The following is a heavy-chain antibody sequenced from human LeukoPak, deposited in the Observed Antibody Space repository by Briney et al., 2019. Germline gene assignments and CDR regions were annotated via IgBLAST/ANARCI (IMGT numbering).Heavy chain of an antibody. V-gene: IGHV4-38-2*01. CDR1: GYSISSGYY. D-gene: IGHD1-26*01. J-gene: IGHJ4*02. CDR3: ARDLGATDSY. CDR2: IYHSGST. Sequence: SETLSLTCAVSGYSISSGYYWGWIRQPPGKGLEWIGSIYHSGSTYYNPSLKSRVTISVDTSKNQFSLKLSSVTAADTAVYYCARDLGATDSYWGRGTLVTVSS.